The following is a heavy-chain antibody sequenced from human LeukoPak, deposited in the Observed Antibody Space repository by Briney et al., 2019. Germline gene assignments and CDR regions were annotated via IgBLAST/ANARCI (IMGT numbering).Heavy chain of an antibody. CDR2: ITSGGDRT. CDR1: GFAFSTYA. Sequence: GGSLRLSCAASGFAFSTYAMTWVRQAPGKGLEWVSGITSGGDRTSYADSVKGRFTISRDNSKHTLYLQMNSLRADDTAVYYCTRLNGPTDYWGQGTLVTVSS. J-gene: IGHJ4*01. CDR3: TRLNGPTDY. D-gene: IGHD2-8*01. V-gene: IGHV3-23*01.